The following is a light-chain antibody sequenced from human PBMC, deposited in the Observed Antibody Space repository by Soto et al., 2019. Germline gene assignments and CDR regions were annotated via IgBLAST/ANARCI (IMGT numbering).Light chain of an antibody. Sequence: QSVLTQPPPVSGAPGQRVTISCTGTSSNIGAGYAVHWYQQLPGTAPKLLIYNNDNRPSGVPDRISASNSGTSASLAITGLQAEDEAHYYCQSYDDGLSGSVFGGGTKVTVL. V-gene: IGLV1-40*01. CDR1: SSNIGAGYA. J-gene: IGLJ2*01. CDR3: QSYDDGLSGSV. CDR2: NND.